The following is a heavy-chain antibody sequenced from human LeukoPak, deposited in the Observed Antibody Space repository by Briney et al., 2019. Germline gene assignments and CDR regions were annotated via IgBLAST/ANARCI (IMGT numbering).Heavy chain of an antibody. J-gene: IGHJ4*02. CDR3: ARVRSSGEPHLDF. CDR1: GGSIRDYY. Sequence: SETLSLTCTVSGGSIRDYYWHWIRQPAGKGLEWIGRIYSSGTTNYNPSLNSRVTMSVDTSKNQFSLKLSSVTAADTAVYYCARVRSSGEPHLDFWGQGTLVTVSS. CDR2: IYSSGTT. V-gene: IGHV4-4*07. D-gene: IGHD3-10*01.